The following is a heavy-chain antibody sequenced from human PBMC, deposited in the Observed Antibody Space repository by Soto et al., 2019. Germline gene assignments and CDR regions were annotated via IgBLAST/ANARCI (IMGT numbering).Heavy chain of an antibody. CDR3: ARIGIAAAADYYYGMDV. CDR1: GFSLSTSGMC. J-gene: IGHJ6*02. V-gene: IGHV2-70*01. D-gene: IGHD6-13*01. Sequence: SGPTLVNPTQTLTLTCTFSGFSLSTSGMCVSWIRQPPGKALEWLALIDWDDDKYYSTSLKTRLTISKDTSKNQVVLTMTNMDPVDTATYYCARIGIAAAADYYYGMDVWGQGTTVTVSS. CDR2: IDWDDDK.